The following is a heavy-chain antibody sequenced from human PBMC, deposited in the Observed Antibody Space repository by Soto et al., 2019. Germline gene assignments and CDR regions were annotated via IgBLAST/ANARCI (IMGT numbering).Heavy chain of an antibody. J-gene: IGHJ5*02. V-gene: IGHV4-31*03. D-gene: IGHD2-15*01. CDR3: ARGEVVASNGFDP. CDR1: GGSIIDSGSFY. CDR2: IYYSGST. Sequence: QVQMQESGPGLVKPSQTLYLTCSVSGGSIIDSGSFYWNWIRQHPGKGLEWIGYIYYSGSTYYNRSLKRRATIALDTSKNQFSLKLTSVTAADTAIYYCARGEVVASNGFDPWGQGTLVTVYS.